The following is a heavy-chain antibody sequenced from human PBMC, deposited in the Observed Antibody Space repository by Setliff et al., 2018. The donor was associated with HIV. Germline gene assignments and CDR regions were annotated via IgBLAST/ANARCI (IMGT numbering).Heavy chain of an antibody. V-gene: IGHV4-34*01. CDR3: ARGRKKTLAVSGTRYFDF. J-gene: IGHJ4*02. D-gene: IGHD6-19*01. Sequence: SETLSLTCAVYIESFSGYYWSWIRQSPGKGLEWIGEINHSGSTNYNPSLKSRVTISVDTSKNQFSLKLTSVTAADMGVYYCARGRKKTLAVSGTRYFDFWGQGTLVTVSS. CDR1: IESFSGYY. CDR2: INHSGST.